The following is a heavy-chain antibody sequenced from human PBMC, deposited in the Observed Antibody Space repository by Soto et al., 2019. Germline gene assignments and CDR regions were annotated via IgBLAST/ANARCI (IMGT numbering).Heavy chain of an antibody. V-gene: IGHV4-30-2*01. Sequence: PSETLSLTCTVSGGSISSGGYSWSWIRQPPGKGLEWIGYIYHSGSTYYNPSLKSRVTISVDTSKNQFSLKLSSVTAADTAVYYCARHADDYDYWGQGTLVTVSS. CDR1: GGSISSGGYS. J-gene: IGHJ4*02. CDR2: IYHSGST. CDR3: ARHADDYDY. D-gene: IGHD4-17*01.